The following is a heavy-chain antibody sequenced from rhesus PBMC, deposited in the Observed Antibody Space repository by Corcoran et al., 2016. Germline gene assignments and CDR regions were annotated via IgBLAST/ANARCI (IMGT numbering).Heavy chain of an antibody. CDR2: IYGSGGGP. J-gene: IGHJ4*01. CDR1: GGSISDDYY. Sequence: QVQLQESGPGLVKPSETLSLTCAVSGGSISDDYYWSWIRQPPGKGLDWIGYIYGSGGGPKYNPSLKERVAISIDPSKNRLSLELSSVTSADTAVYYCARTYYSGSYYPRSFDYWGQGVLVTVSS. V-gene: IGHV4-106*01. D-gene: IGHD3-16*01. CDR3: ARTYYSGSYYPRSFDY.